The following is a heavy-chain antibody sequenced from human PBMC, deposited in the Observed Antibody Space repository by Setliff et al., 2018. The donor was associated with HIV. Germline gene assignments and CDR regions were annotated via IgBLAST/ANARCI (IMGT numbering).Heavy chain of an antibody. CDR1: GDSVSRSNYY. CDR3: ASLFRLSGFWISFLPDY. Sequence: SETLSLTCTVSGDSVSRSNYYWTWIRQPPGKGLEWIGSIDYNEITYYNPSLKSRVTLSVDTPKNQFSLYLSSVTASDTAVYYCASLFRLSGFWISFLPDYWGQGILVTVSS. V-gene: IGHV4-39*01. CDR2: IDYNEIT. J-gene: IGHJ4*02. D-gene: IGHD3-3*01.